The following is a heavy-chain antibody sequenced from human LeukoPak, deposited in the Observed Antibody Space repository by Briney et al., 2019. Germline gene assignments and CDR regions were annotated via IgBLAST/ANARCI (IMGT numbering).Heavy chain of an antibody. V-gene: IGHV4-31*03. J-gene: IGHJ2*01. D-gene: IGHD7-27*01. CDR1: GGAISSSPYF. CDR2: IYYSGST. Sequence: SETLSLTCSVSGGAISSSPYFWVWIRQPPGKGLEWIGYIYYSGSTDYNPSLKSRVTISVDTSKNQFSLKLSSVTAADTAVYYCARVMGTWYFDLWGRGTLVTVSS. CDR3: ARVMGTWYFDL.